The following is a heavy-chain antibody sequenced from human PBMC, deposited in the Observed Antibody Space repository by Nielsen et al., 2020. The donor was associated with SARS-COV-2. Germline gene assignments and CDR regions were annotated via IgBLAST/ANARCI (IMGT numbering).Heavy chain of an antibody. J-gene: IGHJ4*02. Sequence: ASVKVSCKASGYTFTGYYMHWVRQAPGQGLEWMGWINPNSGGTNYAQKFQGRVTITADESTSTAYMELSSLRSEDTAVYYCARGGWLVQSPGDYWGQGTLVTVSS. CDR1: GYTFTGYY. CDR3: ARGGWLVQSPGDY. D-gene: IGHD6-19*01. V-gene: IGHV1-2*02. CDR2: INPNSGGT.